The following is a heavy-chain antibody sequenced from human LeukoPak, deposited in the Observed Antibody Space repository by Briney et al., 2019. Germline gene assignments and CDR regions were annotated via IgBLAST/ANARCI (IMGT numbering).Heavy chain of an antibody. J-gene: IGHJ6*03. D-gene: IGHD2-21*02. CDR3: ARNGAPVVTAITPYYYYMDV. CDR1: GFTFSSSA. Sequence: PGGSLRLSCATSGFTFSSSAMSWVRQAPGKGLEWVSGISGSGGSTYYADSVKGRFTISRDNSKNTQYLQMNGLRAEDTAVYYCARNGAPVVTAITPYYYYMDVWGKGTTVTVSS. CDR2: ISGSGGST. V-gene: IGHV3-23*01.